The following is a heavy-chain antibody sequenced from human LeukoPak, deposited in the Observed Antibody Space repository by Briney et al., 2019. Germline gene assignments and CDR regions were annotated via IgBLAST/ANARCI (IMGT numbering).Heavy chain of an antibody. CDR1: GGSISSGGYY. CDR3: ARHSYYYDSSDYYYVGAMAV. D-gene: IGHD3-22*01. J-gene: IGHJ6*02. CDR2: IFHSGST. V-gene: IGHV4-39*07. Sequence: PSETLSLTCTVSGGSISSGGYYWSWIRQHPGKGLEWIGEIFHSGSTNYNPSLKSRVTISVDKSKNQFSLELRSVTAADTATYYCARHSYYYDSSDYYYVGAMAVWGQGTTVTVSS.